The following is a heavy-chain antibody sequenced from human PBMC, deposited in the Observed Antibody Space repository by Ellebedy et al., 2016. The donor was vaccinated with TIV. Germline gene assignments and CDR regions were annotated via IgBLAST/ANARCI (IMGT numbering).Heavy chain of an antibody. Sequence: GGSLRLSXAASGFTFSSYAMSWVRQAPGKGLEWVSAISGSGGSTYYADSVKGRFTISRENFKNSLYLQMNSLRLEDTAVYYCAKDVSRYRGGAFDMWGQGTAITVSS. CDR3: AKDVSRYRGGAFDM. CDR1: GFTFSSYA. D-gene: IGHD6-13*01. CDR2: ISGSGGST. V-gene: IGHV3-23*01. J-gene: IGHJ3*02.